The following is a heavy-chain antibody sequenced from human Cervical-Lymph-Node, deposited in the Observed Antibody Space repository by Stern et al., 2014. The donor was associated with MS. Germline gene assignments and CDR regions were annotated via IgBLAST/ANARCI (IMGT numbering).Heavy chain of an antibody. D-gene: IGHD2-21*02. Sequence: QLQLQESGADVKRSGASVTLSCKASGYTFTDYYIQWGRQAPGQGLAWMGIIHPHDGDTGYAPRCQGRVTLTRDTSTNTAYIQLSSLRSDDTAVYFCARWGLHKPLDYWGQGTLVTVSS. J-gene: IGHJ4*02. CDR2: IHPHDGDT. CDR1: GYTFTDYY. CDR3: ARWGLHKPLDY. V-gene: IGHV1-46*01.